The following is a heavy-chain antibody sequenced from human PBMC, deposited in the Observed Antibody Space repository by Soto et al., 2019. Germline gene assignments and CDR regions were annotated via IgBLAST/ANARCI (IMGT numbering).Heavy chain of an antibody. D-gene: IGHD1-1*01. CDR3: VHYTTNTYFDV. CDR1: GVSLYSGGVG. Sequence: QITWKESSPTLVKLTQTLTLTCSFSGVSLYSGGVGVGWIRQPPGKALAWLALIYWDETRRYNPSLTNTLTLAKDNSEILVVLTMPDMCPVDTGTYFGVHYTTNTYFDVWGKGTTVTVSS. CDR2: IYWDETR. V-gene: IGHV2-5*02. J-gene: IGHJ6*04.